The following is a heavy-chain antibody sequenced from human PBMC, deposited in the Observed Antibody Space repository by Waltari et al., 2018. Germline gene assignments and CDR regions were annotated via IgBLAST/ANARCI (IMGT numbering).Heavy chain of an antibody. CDR1: GFTFGDYA. J-gene: IGHJ4*02. CDR2: VESKAYGGTT. CDR3: SRRPLHKGFDY. Sequence: EVQLVESGGGLVQPGRSLRLSCTASGFTFGDYAMSWFRQAPGEVLEWVGFVESKAYGGTTEYAASVKGRFNISRDDSKSIAYLQMSSLKTEDTAVYYCSRRPLHKGFDYWGQGTLVTVSS. V-gene: IGHV3-49*03.